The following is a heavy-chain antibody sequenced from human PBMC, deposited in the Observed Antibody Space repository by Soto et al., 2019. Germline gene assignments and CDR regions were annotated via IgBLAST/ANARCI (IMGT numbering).Heavy chain of an antibody. J-gene: IGHJ6*02. CDR1: GFTFTGSA. D-gene: IGHD4-17*01. CDR2: IVVGSGNT. CDR3: AASLTVTTYGMDV. Sequence: SVKVSCKASGFTFTGSAVQWVRQARGQRLEWIGWIVVGSGNTNYAQKFQERVTITRDMSTSTAYMELSSLRSEDTAVYYCAASLTVTTYGMDVWGQGTTVTVSS. V-gene: IGHV1-58*01.